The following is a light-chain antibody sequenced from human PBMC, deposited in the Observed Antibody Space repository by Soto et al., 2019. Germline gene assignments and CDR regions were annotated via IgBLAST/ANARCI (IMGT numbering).Light chain of an antibody. CDR1: SSNIGSNY. J-gene: IGLJ2*01. CDR3: ATWDDSLSGVI. CDR2: RNN. V-gene: IGLV1-47*01. Sequence: QSVLTQPPSASGTPGQRVTISCSGSSSNIGSNYVFWYQQLPGTAPKVLIYRNNQRPSGVPDRFSGSKSGTSASLAISGLLSEDEADYYCATWDDSLSGVIFGGGTKLTVL.